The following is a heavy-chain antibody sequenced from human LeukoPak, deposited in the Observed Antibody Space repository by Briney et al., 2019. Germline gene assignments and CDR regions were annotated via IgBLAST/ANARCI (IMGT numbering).Heavy chain of an antibody. CDR1: GLTFSSYA. CDR2: ISYDGSNK. V-gene: IGHV3-30*04. Sequence: PGRSLRLSCAASGLTFSSYAMHWVRQAPGKGLEWVAVISYDGSNKYYADPVKGRFTISRDNSKNTLYLQMNSLRAEDTAVYYCARESDSSGYLFDYWGQGTLVTVSP. CDR3: ARESDSSGYLFDY. D-gene: IGHD3-22*01. J-gene: IGHJ4*02.